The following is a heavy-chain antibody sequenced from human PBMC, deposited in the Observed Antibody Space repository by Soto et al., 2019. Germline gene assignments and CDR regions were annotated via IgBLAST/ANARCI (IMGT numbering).Heavy chain of an antibody. CDR3: ARVSEVVGNWFDP. V-gene: IGHV4-34*01. J-gene: IGHJ5*02. CDR1: GGSFSGYY. Sequence: PSETLSLTCAVYGGSFSGYYWSWIRQPPGKGLEWIGEINHSGSTNYNPSLKSRVTISVDTSKNQFSLKLSSVTAADTAVYYCARVSEVVGNWFDPWGQGTLVTVSS. D-gene: IGHD6-6*01. CDR2: INHSGST.